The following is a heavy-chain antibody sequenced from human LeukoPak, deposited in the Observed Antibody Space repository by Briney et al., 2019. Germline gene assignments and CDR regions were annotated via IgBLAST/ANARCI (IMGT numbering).Heavy chain of an antibody. V-gene: IGHV1-46*01. Sequence: ASVKVSCKASGYTFTSYYMHWVRQAPGQGLEWMGIINPSGGSTSYAQKFQGRVTITADESTSTAYMELSSLRSEDTAVYYCARGDTAMVTWGQGTLVTVSS. CDR1: GYTFTSYY. J-gene: IGHJ5*02. D-gene: IGHD5-18*01. CDR2: INPSGGST. CDR3: ARGDTAMVT.